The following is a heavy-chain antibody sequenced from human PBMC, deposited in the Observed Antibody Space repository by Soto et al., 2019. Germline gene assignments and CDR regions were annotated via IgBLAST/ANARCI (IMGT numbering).Heavy chain of an antibody. Sequence: LSLTCTVPGYSISSGYHWAWIRQPPGKGLEWLGSVHYSGNTYYNPSLKSRLTISVDKSKNQFSLNLSSVTAADTAVYYCARQDRVVAEGRWFDPWGQGTLVTVSS. J-gene: IGHJ5*02. V-gene: IGHV4-38-2*02. CDR2: VHYSGNT. D-gene: IGHD2-15*01. CDR1: GYSISSGYH. CDR3: ARQDRVVAEGRWFDP.